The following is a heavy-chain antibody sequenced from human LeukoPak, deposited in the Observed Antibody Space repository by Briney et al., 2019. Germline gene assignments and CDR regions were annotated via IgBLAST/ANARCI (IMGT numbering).Heavy chain of an antibody. CDR3: ARDLMVRGENWFGP. Sequence: ASVKVSCKASGYTFTSYGISWVRQAPGQGLEWMGWISAYNGNTNYAQKLQGRVTMTTDTSTSTAYMELRSLRSDDTAVYYCARDLMVRGENWFGPWGQGTLVTVSS. CDR2: ISAYNGNT. J-gene: IGHJ5*02. CDR1: GYTFTSYG. D-gene: IGHD3-10*01. V-gene: IGHV1-18*01.